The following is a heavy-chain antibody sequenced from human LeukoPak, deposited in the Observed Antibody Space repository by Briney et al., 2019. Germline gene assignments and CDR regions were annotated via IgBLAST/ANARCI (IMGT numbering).Heavy chain of an antibody. CDR1: GGSISSYY. CDR3: ARHDSAGYSYFQY. D-gene: IGHD3-22*01. CDR2: IYYTGST. J-gene: IGHJ1*01. Sequence: ETLSLTCTVSGGSISSYYWSWIRQPPGKGLEWIGYIYYTGSTNYNPSLKSRVTISLDTSKTQSSLKLSSVTAADTAVYYCARHDSAGYSYFQYWGQGTLVTVSS. V-gene: IGHV4-59*08.